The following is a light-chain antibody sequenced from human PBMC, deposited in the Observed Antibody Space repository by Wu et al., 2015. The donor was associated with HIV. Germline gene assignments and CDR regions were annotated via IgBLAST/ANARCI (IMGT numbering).Light chain of an antibody. Sequence: EIVLTQSPATLSLSPGERATLSCRASQSVSSYLAWYQQKPGQAPRLLIYDASNRATGIPARFSGSGSGTDFTLTISSLEPEDFAVYYCQQRSNWPPSFGQGTKAGDQ. J-gene: IGKJ2*03. V-gene: IGKV3-11*01. CDR1: QSVSSY. CDR2: DAS. CDR3: QQRSNWPPS.